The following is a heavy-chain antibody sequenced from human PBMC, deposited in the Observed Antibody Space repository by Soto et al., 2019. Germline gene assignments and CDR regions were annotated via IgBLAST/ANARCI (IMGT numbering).Heavy chain of an antibody. Sequence: SVKVSCKASGVTFNNSAFSWVRQAPGQGLEWMGGFLPLFGTTNHAQKFQGRLSITADESTSTAYMHLSSLRSEDTAIYYCARDHGDYDSSAYQLQFWGQGTLVTVSS. J-gene: IGHJ4*02. CDR2: FLPLFGTT. V-gene: IGHV1-69*13. CDR1: GVTFNNSA. D-gene: IGHD3-22*01. CDR3: ARDHGDYDSSAYQLQF.